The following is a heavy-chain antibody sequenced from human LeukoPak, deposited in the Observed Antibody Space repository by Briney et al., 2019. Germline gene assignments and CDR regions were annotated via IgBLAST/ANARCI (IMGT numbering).Heavy chain of an antibody. CDR1: GGTFSSYA. CDR2: IIPIFGTA. V-gene: IGHV1-69*01. Sequence: ASVKVSCKASGGTFSSYAISWMRQAPGQGLEWMGGIIPIFGTANYAQKFQGRVTITADESTSTAYMELSSLRSEDTAVYYCARDQDPFYADDGPYYYYGMDVWGKGTTVTVSS. J-gene: IGHJ6*04. CDR3: ARDQDPFYADDGPYYYYGMDV. D-gene: IGHD4-17*01.